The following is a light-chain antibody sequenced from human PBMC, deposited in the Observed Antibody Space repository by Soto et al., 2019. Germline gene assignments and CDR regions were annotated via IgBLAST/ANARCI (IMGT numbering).Light chain of an antibody. CDR2: WAS. V-gene: IGKV4-1*01. CDR3: QQYYGTPLT. Sequence: DIVMTQSPDSLAVSRGERATINCKSSQSVLSSSNNKNYLDWYQQKPGQSPKLLIYWASTRESGVPDRFSGSGSGTDFTLTISSLQAEDVAVYYCQQYYGTPLTCGGGTKVEIK. CDR1: QSVLSSSNNKNY. J-gene: IGKJ4*01.